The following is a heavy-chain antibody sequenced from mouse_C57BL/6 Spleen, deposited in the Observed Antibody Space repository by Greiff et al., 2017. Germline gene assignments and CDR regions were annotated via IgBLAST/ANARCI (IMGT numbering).Heavy chain of an antibody. J-gene: IGHJ4*01. CDR3: ARAPVTAQNAMDY. Sequence: QVQLQQPGAELVKPGASVKLSCKASGYTFTSYWMHWVKQRPGQGLEWIGMIHPNSGSTNYNEKFKSKATLTVDKSSSTAYMQLSSLTSEDSAVYYCARAPVTAQNAMDYWGQGTSVTVSS. D-gene: IGHD3-2*02. CDR1: GYTFTSYW. V-gene: IGHV1-64*01. CDR2: IHPNSGST.